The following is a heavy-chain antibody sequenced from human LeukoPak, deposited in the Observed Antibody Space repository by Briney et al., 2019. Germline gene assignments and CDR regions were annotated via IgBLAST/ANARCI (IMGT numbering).Heavy chain of an antibody. V-gene: IGHV4-31*03. Sequence: PSQTLSLTCTVSGGSISSGSYYWSWIRQHPGEGLEWIGYSYYSGSTYYNPSLRSRVTISVDTSKNQFSLKLSSLNAADTAVYYCARAILTASGYVWYFDLWGRGTLVTVSS. CDR3: ARAILTASGYVWYFDL. CDR1: GGSISSGSYY. J-gene: IGHJ2*01. D-gene: IGHD3-3*01. CDR2: SYYSGST.